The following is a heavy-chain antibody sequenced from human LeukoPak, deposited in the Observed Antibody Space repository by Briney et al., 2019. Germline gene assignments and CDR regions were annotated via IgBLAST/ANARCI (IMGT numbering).Heavy chain of an antibody. CDR1: GFTFTNAW. D-gene: IGHD3-10*01. CDR3: TTDLGLTMIRGVIVY. V-gene: IGHV3-15*01. Sequence: GGSLRLSCAASGFTFTNAWMTWVRQAPGKGLEWVGRIKSKGDGETTDDAAPGKGRFSMSRDDSKATMYLQMYSLEAEDTVVYYCTTDLGLTMIRGVIVYWGQGALVTVSS. CDR2: IKSKGDGETT. J-gene: IGHJ4*02.